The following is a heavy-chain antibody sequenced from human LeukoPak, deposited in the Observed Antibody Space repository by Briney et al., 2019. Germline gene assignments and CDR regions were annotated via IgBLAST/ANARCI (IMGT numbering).Heavy chain of an antibody. D-gene: IGHD3-16*02. CDR1: GFTFSSRDW. CDR3: ARGSFLITFGGFIG. CDR2: IKQDGSEK. V-gene: IGHV3-7*04. J-gene: IGHJ4*02. Sequence: GGSLRLSCVASGFTFSSRDWMTWVRQAPGKGLEWVANIKQDGSEKNYVDSVKGRFTISRDNAKNSLFLQMNSLRAEDTAVYYCARGSFLITFGGFIGWGQGTLVTVSS.